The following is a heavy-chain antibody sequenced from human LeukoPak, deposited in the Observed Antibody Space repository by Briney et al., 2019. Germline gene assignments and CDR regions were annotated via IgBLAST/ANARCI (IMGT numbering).Heavy chain of an antibody. CDR2: INQDGGEK. V-gene: IGHV3-7*01. CDR1: GFTFISYW. J-gene: IGHJ4*02. Sequence: GGSLRLSCAASGFTFISYWMSWVRQAPGKGLEWVANINQDGGEKFYVDSVKGRFTISRDNAKNSLYLQMNSLRAEDTAVYFCARGGVDYWGQGTLVTVSS. CDR3: ARGGVDY.